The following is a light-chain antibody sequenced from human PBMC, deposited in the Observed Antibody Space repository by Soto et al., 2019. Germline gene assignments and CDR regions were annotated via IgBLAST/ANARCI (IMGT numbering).Light chain of an antibody. J-gene: IGLJ1*01. Sequence: QSVLTQPASVSGSPGQSIAISCTGSSSDVGIYNYVSWYQQHPGKVPKLIIYEVTNRPSGVSNRFSGSKSGNTASLTISGXQAEDEADYYCSSYTTXSXRXFGTG. V-gene: IGLV2-14*01. CDR2: EVT. CDR3: SSYTTXSXRX. CDR1: SSDVGIYNY.